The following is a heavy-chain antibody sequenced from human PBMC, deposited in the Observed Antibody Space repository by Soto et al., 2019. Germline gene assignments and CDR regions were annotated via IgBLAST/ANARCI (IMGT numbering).Heavy chain of an antibody. CDR2: ISAYNGNT. CDR1: GYTFTSYG. D-gene: IGHD6-13*01. V-gene: IGHV1-18*01. CDR3: ARGPVLGVSSLYGRFDP. J-gene: IGHJ5*02. Sequence: ASVKVSCKASGYTFTSYGISWVRQAPGQGLEWMGWISAYNGNTNYAQKLQGRDTMTTDTSTSTAYMELRSLRSDDTAVYYCARGPVLGVSSLYGRFDPWGQGTLVTVSS.